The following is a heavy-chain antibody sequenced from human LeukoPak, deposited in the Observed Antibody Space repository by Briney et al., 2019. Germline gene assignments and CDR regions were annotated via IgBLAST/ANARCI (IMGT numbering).Heavy chain of an antibody. V-gene: IGHV4-59*12. D-gene: IGHD3-9*01. CDR2: SYYSGST. CDR3: ARVNYDILTGPLYYYYYYMDV. J-gene: IGHJ6*03. CDR1: GNSISSYY. Sequence: SETLSLICTVSGNSISSYYWSWIRQPPGKGLEWIGYSYYSGSTNYNPSLKSRLTISVDTSKNQFSLKLSSVTAADTAVYYCARVNYDILTGPLYYYYYYMDVWGKGTTVTVSS.